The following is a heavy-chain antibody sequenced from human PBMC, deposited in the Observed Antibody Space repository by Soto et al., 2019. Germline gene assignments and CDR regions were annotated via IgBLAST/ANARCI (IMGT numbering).Heavy chain of an antibody. D-gene: IGHD2-15*01. J-gene: IGHJ3*02. V-gene: IGHV3-72*01. CDR2: ARNKVNGYTT. Sequence: EVQLVESGGGLVQPGGSLRLSCVASGFTFSDHYMDWVRQAPGKGLEWVGRARNKVNGYTTAYAASVKGRFTISRDDSKNSLYLQLSSLRAEDTAVYFCAKDGVDHNSVWDPFDIWGQGTLVTVSS. CDR1: GFTFSDHY. CDR3: AKDGVDHNSVWDPFDI.